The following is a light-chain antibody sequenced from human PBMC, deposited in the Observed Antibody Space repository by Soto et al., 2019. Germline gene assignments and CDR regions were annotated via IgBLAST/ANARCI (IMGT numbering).Light chain of an antibody. CDR1: QSVSSSY. J-gene: IGKJ1*01. Sequence: ENVLSQSPCTLSLSPGERATLSCRASQSVSSSYLAWYQQKPGQAPRLLIYGASSRATGIPDRFSGSGSGTDFTLTIRRLEPEDFAVYYCQQYGSSPRTFGQGTKVDIK. CDR3: QQYGSSPRT. CDR2: GAS. V-gene: IGKV3-20*01.